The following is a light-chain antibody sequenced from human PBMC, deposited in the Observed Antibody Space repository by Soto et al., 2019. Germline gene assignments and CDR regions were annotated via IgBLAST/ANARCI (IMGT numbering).Light chain of an antibody. CDR3: LQYYNYPRT. Sequence: IPMTQSPSSLSASVGDRVTITCRASQAIRDDLAWYQQKPGKAPNLLIYAASNLQSGVPSRFSGSGSGTDFTLTISSLQPEDFATYYCLQYYNYPRTFGQGTKVDI. CDR1: QAIRDD. J-gene: IGKJ1*01. CDR2: AAS. V-gene: IGKV1-6*01.